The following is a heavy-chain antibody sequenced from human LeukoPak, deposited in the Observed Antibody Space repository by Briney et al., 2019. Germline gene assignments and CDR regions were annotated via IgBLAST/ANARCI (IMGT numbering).Heavy chain of an antibody. V-gene: IGHV3-66*04. D-gene: IGHD4/OR15-4a*01. CDR1: GFTVSSNY. J-gene: IGHJ4*02. CDR3: ARRAGAYSHPYDY. CDR2: IYSGGST. Sequence: GGSLRLSCAASGFTVSSNYMSWVRQAPGKGLEWVSVIYSGGSTYYADSVKGRFTISRDNSKNTLYLQMNSLRAEDTAGHYCARRAGAYSHPYDYWGQGTLVTVSS.